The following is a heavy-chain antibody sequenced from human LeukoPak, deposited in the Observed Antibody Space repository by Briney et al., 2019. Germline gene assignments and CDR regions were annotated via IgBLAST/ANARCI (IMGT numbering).Heavy chain of an antibody. V-gene: IGHV3-21*01. CDR1: GFTLSRYS. D-gene: IGHD3-22*01. J-gene: IGHJ6*03. CDR2: ISSTSTFI. CDR3: ARDYFDSSDYPQTYYYYYMDV. Sequence: GGSPRLSCAASGFTLSRYSMNWVRQAPGKGLERVASISSTSTFIYSADSVKGRFTISRDTAKNSLFLQMNSLRAEDTAIYYCARDYFDSSDYPQTYYYYYMDVWGKGTTVTVSS.